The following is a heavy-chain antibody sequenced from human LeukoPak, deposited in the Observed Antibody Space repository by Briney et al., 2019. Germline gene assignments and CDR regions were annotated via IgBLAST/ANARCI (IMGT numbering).Heavy chain of an antibody. CDR2: ISYDGSNK. V-gene: IGHV3-30*03. CDR3: ARSGAEGTFDY. J-gene: IGHJ4*02. CDR1: GFTFSSYG. D-gene: IGHD6-13*01. Sequence: SLRLSCAASGFTFSSYGMHWVRQAPGKGLEWVAVISYDGSNKYYADSVKGRFTISRDNSKNTLYLQMNSLRGEDTAVYYCARSGAEGTFDYWGQGTLVTVSS.